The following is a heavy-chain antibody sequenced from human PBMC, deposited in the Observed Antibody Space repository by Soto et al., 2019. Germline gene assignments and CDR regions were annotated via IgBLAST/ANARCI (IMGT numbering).Heavy chain of an antibody. D-gene: IGHD6-6*01. J-gene: IGHJ6*02. Sequence: ASVKVSCKTSGYTFTSYYMHWVRQAPGQGLEWMGIINPSGGSTSYAQKFQGRVTMTRDTSTSTVYMELSSLRSEDTAVYYCARDYTSGIAARLTVSYYYYGMDVWGQGTTVTVSS. CDR2: INPSGGST. CDR3: ARDYTSGIAARLTVSYYYYGMDV. CDR1: GYTFTSYY. V-gene: IGHV1-46*01.